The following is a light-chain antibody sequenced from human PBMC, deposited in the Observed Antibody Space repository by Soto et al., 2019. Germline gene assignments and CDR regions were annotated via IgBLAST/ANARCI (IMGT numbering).Light chain of an antibody. CDR1: SSNIGAGYN. J-gene: IGLJ3*02. CDR2: GDS. Sequence: QSVLPQPPSVSGAPGQRVTISCTGSSSNIGAGYNVHGYQQVPGTAPKLLIYGDSNRPSGVPDRFSGSKSGTSASLAITGLQAEDEADYYCQSYDSSLSGWLFGGGTKLTVL. V-gene: IGLV1-40*01. CDR3: QSYDSSLSGWL.